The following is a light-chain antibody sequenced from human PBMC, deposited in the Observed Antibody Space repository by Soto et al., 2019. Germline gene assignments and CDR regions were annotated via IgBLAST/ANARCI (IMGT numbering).Light chain of an antibody. CDR1: QSLSSSH. V-gene: IGKV3-20*01. Sequence: EIVLTQSPGTLSLSPGERASLSCRASQSLSSSHLIWYQQKPGQAPRLLIYDASSRATGIPDRFSGGGSGTDFTLTISRLDPEDFAVYYGQHLSSVGQWTKVEIK. J-gene: IGKJ1*01. CDR2: DAS. CDR3: QHLSS.